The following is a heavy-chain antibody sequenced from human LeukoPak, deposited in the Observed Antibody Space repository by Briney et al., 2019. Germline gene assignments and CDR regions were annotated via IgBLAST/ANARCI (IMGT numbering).Heavy chain of an antibody. J-gene: IGHJ6*02. D-gene: IGHD6-19*01. CDR3: ARDIAVAGMDV. CDR1: GFTFSSYS. Sequence: PGGSLRLSCAASGFTFSSYSMSWVRQAPGKGLEWVSSISSSSSYIYYADSVKGRFTISRDNAKNSLYLQMNSLRAEDTAVYYCARDIAVAGMDVWGQGTTVTVSS. V-gene: IGHV3-21*01. CDR2: ISSSSSYI.